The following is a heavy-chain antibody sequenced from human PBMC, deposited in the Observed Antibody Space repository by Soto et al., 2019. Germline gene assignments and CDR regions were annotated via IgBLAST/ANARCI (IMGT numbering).Heavy chain of an antibody. CDR2: ISYDGSNK. J-gene: IGHJ1*01. CDR1: GFTFSSYG. D-gene: IGHD2-2*01. CDR3: AKAEDQLLWCFQH. V-gene: IGHV3-30*18. Sequence: QVRLVESGGGVVQPGRSLRLSCAASGFTFSSYGMHWVRQAPGKGLEWVAVISYDGSNKYYADSVKGRFTISRDNSKNTRYLQMNSLRAEDTAVYYCAKAEDQLLWCFQHWGQGTLVTVSS.